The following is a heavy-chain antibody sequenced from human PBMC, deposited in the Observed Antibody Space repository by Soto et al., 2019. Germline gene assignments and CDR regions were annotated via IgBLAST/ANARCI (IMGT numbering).Heavy chain of an antibody. CDR1: GFTFSSYW. V-gene: IGHV3-74*01. Sequence: EVPLVESGGGLVQPGGSLRLSCAASGFTFSSYWMHWVRQAPGKGLVWVSRINSDGSSTSYADSVKGRFTISRDNAKNTLYLQMNSLRAEDTAVYYCAFVEMATLGLDYWGQGTLVTVSS. CDR2: INSDGSST. D-gene: IGHD5-12*01. J-gene: IGHJ4*02. CDR3: AFVEMATLGLDY.